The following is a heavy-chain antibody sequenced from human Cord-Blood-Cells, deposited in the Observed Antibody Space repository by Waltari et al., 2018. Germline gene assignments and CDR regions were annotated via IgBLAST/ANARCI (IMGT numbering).Heavy chain of an antibody. CDR1: GGSFSGYY. J-gene: IGHJ4*02. D-gene: IGHD2-2*01. V-gene: IGHV4-34*01. CDR3: ARGHGELLSSTSCFDY. Sequence: QVQLQQWGAGLLKPSETLSLTCAVYGGSFSGYYWSWIRQPPGKGLEWSGEINHSGSTNYNPSLKSRVTISVDTSKNQFSLKLSSVTAADTAVYYCARGHGELLSSTSCFDYWGQGTLVTVSS. CDR2: INHSGST.